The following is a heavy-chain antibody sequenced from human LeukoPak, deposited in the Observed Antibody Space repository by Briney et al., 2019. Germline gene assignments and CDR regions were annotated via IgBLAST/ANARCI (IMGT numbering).Heavy chain of an antibody. CDR1: GYTFTSYY. Sequence: ASVKVSCKASGYTFTSYYMHRVRQAPGQGLEWMGKISPSGGSTSYAQKFQGRVTMTRDTSTSTVYMELSSLRSEDTAVYYCARDSSIPYYYDSSGYPRKLNWFDPWGQGTLVTVSS. CDR3: ARDSSIPYYYDSSGYPRKLNWFDP. J-gene: IGHJ5*02. D-gene: IGHD3-22*01. CDR2: ISPSGGST. V-gene: IGHV1-46*01.